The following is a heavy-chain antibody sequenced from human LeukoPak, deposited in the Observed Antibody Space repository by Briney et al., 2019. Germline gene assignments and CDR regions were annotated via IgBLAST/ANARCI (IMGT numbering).Heavy chain of an antibody. D-gene: IGHD6-19*01. J-gene: IGHJ4*02. V-gene: IGHV1-18*01. Sequence: ASVKVSCKASGYTFTSYGISWVRQAPGQGLEWMGWISAYNGNTNYAQKLQGRVTMTTDTSTSTAYMELRSLRSDDTAVYYCARLVPWYSSGWHFDYWGQGTLVTVSS. CDR1: GYTFTSYG. CDR2: ISAYNGNT. CDR3: ARLVPWYSSGWHFDY.